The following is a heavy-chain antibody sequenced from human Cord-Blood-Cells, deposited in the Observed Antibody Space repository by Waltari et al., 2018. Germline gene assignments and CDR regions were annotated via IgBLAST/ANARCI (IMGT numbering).Heavy chain of an antibody. CDR2: IIPIFGTA. Sequence: QVQLVQSVAEVKKPGSSVKVSYRASEGTFSRYAISWGRQAPGQGLECMGGIIPIFGTANYGQKFQGRVTITAAESTGTAYMERSSLRSEDTAVYYCARGGAVEDSSSFDYWGQGTLVTVSS. CDR1: EGTFSRYA. V-gene: IGHV1-69*01. CDR3: ARGGAVEDSSSFDY. D-gene: IGHD6-6*01. J-gene: IGHJ4*02.